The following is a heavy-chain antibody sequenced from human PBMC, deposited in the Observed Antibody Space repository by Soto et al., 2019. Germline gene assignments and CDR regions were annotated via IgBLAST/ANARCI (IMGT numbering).Heavy chain of an antibody. CDR3: AREDPASLYYYDSSGYLKGPAFDI. J-gene: IGHJ3*02. CDR2: INHSGST. D-gene: IGHD3-22*01. Sequence: SATLSHTCTVYGRTLSAYYKSWIRQPPGKGREWIGEINHSGSTNYNPSLKSRVTISVDTSKNQFSLKLSSVTAADTAVYYCAREDPASLYYYDSSGYLKGPAFDIWGQGTMVT. V-gene: IGHV4-34*01. CDR1: GRTLSAYY.